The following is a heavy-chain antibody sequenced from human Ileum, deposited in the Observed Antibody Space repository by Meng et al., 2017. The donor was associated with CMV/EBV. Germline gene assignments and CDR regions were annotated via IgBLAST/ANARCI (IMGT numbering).Heavy chain of an antibody. J-gene: IGHJ1*01. CDR2: VRYDGSNQ. Sequence: GESLKISCATSGFSFTSYGMHWVRRAPGKGLEWVSFVRYDGSNQYYADSVRGRFTISRDKSNNTLSLQMNSLRPEDTAMYYCAREFMPAAMGGYCHYWGQGTLVTVSS. CDR1: GFSFTSYG. CDR3: AREFMPAAMGGYCHY. D-gene: IGHD2-2*01. V-gene: IGHV3-30*02.